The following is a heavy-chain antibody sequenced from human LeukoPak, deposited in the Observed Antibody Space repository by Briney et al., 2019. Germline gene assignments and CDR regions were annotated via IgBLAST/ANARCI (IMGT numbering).Heavy chain of an antibody. Sequence: GGSLRLSCAASEFTFSTYAMNWVRQAPGKGLEWVSAISGSGGSTYYADSVKGRFTISRDISKNTVYLQMNSLRVEDTAVYYCAKDFNWAFDYWGQGTLVTVSS. CDR1: EFTFSTYA. V-gene: IGHV3-23*01. CDR3: AKDFNWAFDY. CDR2: ISGSGGST. J-gene: IGHJ4*02. D-gene: IGHD1-1*01.